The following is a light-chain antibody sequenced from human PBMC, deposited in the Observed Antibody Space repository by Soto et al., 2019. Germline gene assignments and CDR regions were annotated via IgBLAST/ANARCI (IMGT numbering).Light chain of an antibody. CDR3: QQRSDWPLT. Sequence: EIVLTQSPATLSLSPGERATLSCRASQSVSSYLVWYQQRPGQVPRLLIYDASNRATGIPARFGGSGSGTDFTLPISSLEPEDFAIYYCQQRSDWPLTFGGGTKVEIK. J-gene: IGKJ4*01. CDR1: QSVSSY. V-gene: IGKV3-11*01. CDR2: DAS.